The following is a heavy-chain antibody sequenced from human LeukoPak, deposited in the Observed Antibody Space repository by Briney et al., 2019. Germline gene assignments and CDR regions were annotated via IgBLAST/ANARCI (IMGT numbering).Heavy chain of an antibody. Sequence: SVKVSCKASGGTFISYAISWVRQAPGQGLEWMGGIIPIFGTANNAQKFQGRVPITADESTTTAYMALSSLRSEDTAVYYCARGDFEDYYYYMDVWGKGTTVTVSS. J-gene: IGHJ6*03. D-gene: IGHD2-21*02. CDR1: GGTFISYA. V-gene: IGHV1-69*13. CDR2: IIPIFGTA. CDR3: ARGDFEDYYYYMDV.